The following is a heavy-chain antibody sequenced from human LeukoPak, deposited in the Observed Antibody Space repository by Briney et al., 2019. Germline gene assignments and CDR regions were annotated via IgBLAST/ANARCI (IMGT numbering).Heavy chain of an antibody. CDR2: IYYSGST. D-gene: IGHD2-2*01. V-gene: IGHV4-61*01. CDR1: GGSVSSGSYY. J-gene: IGHJ1*01. CDR3: VSTSAAMGRYFQH. Sequence: SETLSLTCTVSGGSVSSGSYYWSWIRQPPGKGLEWIGYIYYSGSTNYNPSLKSRVTISVDTSKNQFSLKLSSVTAADTAVYYCVSTSAAMGRYFQHWGQGTLVTVSS.